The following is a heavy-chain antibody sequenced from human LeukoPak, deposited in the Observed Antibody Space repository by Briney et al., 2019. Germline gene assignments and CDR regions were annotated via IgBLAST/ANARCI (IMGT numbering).Heavy chain of an antibody. CDR2: INHSGST. CDR3: ARGPFFYDSSGYTPPFDY. V-gene: IGHV4-34*01. CDR1: GGSFSGYY. J-gene: IGHJ4*02. D-gene: IGHD3-22*01. Sequence: SETLSLACAVYGGSFSGYYWSWIRQPPGKGLEWIGEINHSGSTNYNPSLKSRVTISVDTSKNQFSLKLSSVTAADTAVYYCARGPFFYDSSGYTPPFDYWGQGTLVTVSS.